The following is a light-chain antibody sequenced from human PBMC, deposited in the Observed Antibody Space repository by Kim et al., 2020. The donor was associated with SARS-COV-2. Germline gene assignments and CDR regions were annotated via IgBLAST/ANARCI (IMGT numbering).Light chain of an antibody. J-gene: IGKJ2*01. CDR3: HQDDNIPFT. V-gene: IGKV3D-7*01. CDR1: HSVSSSF. Sequence: EIAMTQSPATVSLSPGERATLSCRASHSVSSSFLSWYQQKPGQAPRLLIYDTSIRATGIPARFSGSGSGTDFTLTINSLQPEDSAVYYCHQDDNIPFTFGQGTKLEIK. CDR2: DTS.